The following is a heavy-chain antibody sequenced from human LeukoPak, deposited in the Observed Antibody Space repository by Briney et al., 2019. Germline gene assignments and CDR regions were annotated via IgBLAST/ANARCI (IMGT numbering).Heavy chain of an antibody. J-gene: IGHJ5*02. CDR3: ARTSLGGAWFDP. Sequence: PSQTLSLTCTVSGGSISSGDYYLSWIRQPPGKGLEWIGYIYYNGSTYYNPSLKSRVTISVDTSKNQFSLKLSSVTAADTAVYYCARTSLGGAWFDPWGQGTLVTVSS. V-gene: IGHV4-30-4*08. CDR2: IYYNGST. CDR1: GGSISSGDYY. D-gene: IGHD3-10*01.